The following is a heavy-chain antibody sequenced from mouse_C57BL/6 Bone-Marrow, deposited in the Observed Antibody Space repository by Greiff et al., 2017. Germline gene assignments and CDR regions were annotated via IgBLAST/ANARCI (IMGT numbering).Heavy chain of an antibody. CDR1: GYTFTDYE. V-gene: IGHV1-15*01. J-gene: IGHJ4*01. CDR3: TRRSPHYYGSSWVYAMDY. Sequence: QVQLQQSGAELVRPGASVTLSCKASGYTFTDYEMHWVKQTPVHGLEWIGAIDPETGGTAYNQKFKGKAILTADKSSSTAYMELRSLTSEDSAVYYWTRRSPHYYGSSWVYAMDYWGQGTSVTVSS. CDR2: IDPETGGT. D-gene: IGHD1-1*01.